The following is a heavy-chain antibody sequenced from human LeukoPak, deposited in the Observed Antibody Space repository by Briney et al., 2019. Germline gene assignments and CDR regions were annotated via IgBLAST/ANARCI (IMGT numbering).Heavy chain of an antibody. J-gene: IGHJ1*01. Sequence: ASVKVSCKASGYTFTSYGISWVRQAPGQGLEWMGWISAYNGNTNYAQKLQCRVTMTTDTSTSTAYMELRSLKSDDTAVYYCARDPQTYGRGTEYFQHWGQGTLVTVSS. CDR3: ARDPQTYGRGTEYFQH. V-gene: IGHV1-18*01. CDR1: GYTFTSYG. CDR2: ISAYNGNT. D-gene: IGHD4-17*01.